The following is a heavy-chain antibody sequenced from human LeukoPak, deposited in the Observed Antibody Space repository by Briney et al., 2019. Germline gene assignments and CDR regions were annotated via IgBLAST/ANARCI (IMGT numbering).Heavy chain of an antibody. Sequence: GGSLRLSCAASGFTFSSYAVNWVRQAPGKGLEWVSAINDGGDYTYYADSVKGRLTISRDNSKNTLYLQMNSLRAEDTAVYYCAKDPPEIYWGQGTLVTVSS. J-gene: IGHJ4*02. CDR1: GFTFSSYA. V-gene: IGHV3-23*01. CDR3: AKDPPEIY. CDR2: INDGGDYT.